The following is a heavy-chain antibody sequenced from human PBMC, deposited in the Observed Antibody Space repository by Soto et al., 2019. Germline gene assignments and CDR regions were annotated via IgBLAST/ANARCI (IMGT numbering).Heavy chain of an antibody. CDR2: IYYSGST. V-gene: IGHV4-59*01. J-gene: IGHJ3*02. Sequence: XETLSLPWTVSGFSISSYYWSWILHPPGKGLEWIGYIYYSGSTNYNPSLKSRVTISVDTSKNQFSLKLSSVTAADTAVYYCATDGIAVAGTGAFDIWGQGTMVTVS. D-gene: IGHD6-19*01. CDR1: GFSISSYY. CDR3: ATDGIAVAGTGAFDI.